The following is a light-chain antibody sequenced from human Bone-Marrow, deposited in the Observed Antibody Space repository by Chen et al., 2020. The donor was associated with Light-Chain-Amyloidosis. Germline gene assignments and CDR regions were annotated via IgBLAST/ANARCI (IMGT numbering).Light chain of an antibody. CDR2: GVS. J-gene: IGKJ4*01. V-gene: IGKV3-20*01. Sequence: EIVLTQSPGTLSLSPGDRATLSCRTSQSISSTYLAWYQQKPGQAPRLLIYGVSSRATGIADRFSGSGSGTDCTLTISRLEPEDFAVYYCQQYSTSPLTFGGGTKVEIK. CDR1: QSISSTY. CDR3: QQYSTSPLT.